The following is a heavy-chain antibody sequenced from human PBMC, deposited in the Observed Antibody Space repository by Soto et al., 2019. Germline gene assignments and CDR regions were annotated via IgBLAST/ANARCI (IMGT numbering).Heavy chain of an antibody. J-gene: IGHJ4*02. CDR1: GFTFSSYA. Sequence: PGGSLRLSCAASGFTFSSYAMSWVRQAPGKGLEWVSAISGSGGSTYYADSVKGRFTISRDNSKNTLYLQMNSLRAEDTAVYYCAKVGPLVDEKGVTMIGPRPAYFDYWGQGTPVTVSS. V-gene: IGHV3-23*01. CDR3: AKVGPLVDEKGVTMIGPRPAYFDY. D-gene: IGHD3-22*01. CDR2: ISGSGGST.